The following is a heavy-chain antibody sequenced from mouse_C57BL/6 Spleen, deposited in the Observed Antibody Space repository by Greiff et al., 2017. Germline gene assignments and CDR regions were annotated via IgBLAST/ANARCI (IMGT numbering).Heavy chain of an antibody. Sequence: QVQLQQPGAELVRPGSSVKLSCKASGYTFTSYLMDWVKQRPGQGLEWIGNIYPSDSETHYNQKFKDKATLTVDKSSSTAYMQLSSLTSEDSAVYYCARGEWLRRKVPFDYWGQGTTLTVSS. V-gene: IGHV1-61*01. CDR1: GYTFTSYL. J-gene: IGHJ2*01. CDR2: IYPSDSET. D-gene: IGHD2-2*01. CDR3: ARGEWLRRKVPFDY.